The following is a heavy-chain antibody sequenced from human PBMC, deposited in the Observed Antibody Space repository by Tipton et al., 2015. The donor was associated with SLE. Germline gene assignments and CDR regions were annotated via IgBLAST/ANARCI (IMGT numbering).Heavy chain of an antibody. J-gene: IGHJ5*02. CDR2: VYYSGST. Sequence: TLSLTCTVSGGSISSTGYYWGWIRQPPGKGLEWIGNVYYSGSTFYNPSLKSRVTVSVDTSENQFSLHLSSVTAADTAVYYCARTYNDFGTTWFDPWGQGALVTVSS. V-gene: IGHV4-39*07. CDR3: ARTYNDFGTTWFDP. CDR1: GGSISSTGYY. D-gene: IGHD1-14*01.